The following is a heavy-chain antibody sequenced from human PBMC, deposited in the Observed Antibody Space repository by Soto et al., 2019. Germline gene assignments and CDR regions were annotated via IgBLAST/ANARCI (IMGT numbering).Heavy chain of an antibody. CDR3: AHTWGLLFDY. J-gene: IGHJ4*02. CDR2: IYWNDDK. CDR1: GFSLRTTGVG. V-gene: IGHV2-5*01. Sequence: QITLKESGPTLVEPTQTLTLTCTYSGFSLRTTGVGVGWIRQPPGKALEWLGIIYWNDDKRYSPSLKNRFTLTSDISKSQVVLTRTNMDPVDTATYYCAHTWGLLFDYWGQGTLVIVSS. D-gene: IGHD3-16*01.